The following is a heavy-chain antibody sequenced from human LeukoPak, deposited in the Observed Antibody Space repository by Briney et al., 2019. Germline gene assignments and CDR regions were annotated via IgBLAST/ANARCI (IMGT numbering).Heavy chain of an antibody. V-gene: IGHV4-39*01. CDR3: SRHRTWNDDPLDY. J-gene: IGHJ4*02. CDR1: GASLSSSSYY. D-gene: IGHD1-1*01. CDR2: IYYSGST. Sequence: PSETLSLTCTVSGASLSSSSYYWAWIRQPPRKGLEWIGSIYYSGSTYYNPSLKSRVTMSIDTSKNQLSLKLSSVTAADTAVYYCSRHRTWNDDPLDYWGQGTLVSVSS.